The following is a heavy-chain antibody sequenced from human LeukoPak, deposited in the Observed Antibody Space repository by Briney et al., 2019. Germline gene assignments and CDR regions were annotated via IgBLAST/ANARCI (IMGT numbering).Heavy chain of an antibody. V-gene: IGHV4-39*07. CDR1: GGSISSSSYY. CDR2: IYYSGST. CDR3: ASGFYYDSSGPAVY. D-gene: IGHD3-22*01. Sequence: SETLSLTCTVSGGSISSSSYYWGWIRQPPGKGLEWIGTIYYSGSTYYNPSLKSRIAISVDTSKNQFSLKLSSVTAADTSVYYCASGFYYDSSGPAVYWGQGTLVTVSS. J-gene: IGHJ4*02.